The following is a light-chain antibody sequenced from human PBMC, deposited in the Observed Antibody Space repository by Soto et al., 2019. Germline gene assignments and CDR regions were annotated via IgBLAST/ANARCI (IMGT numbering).Light chain of an antibody. CDR3: QQHNNWPLT. V-gene: IGKV3-15*01. J-gene: IGKJ1*01. CDR2: AAS. CDR1: QSVSSS. Sequence: EILMTQSPATLSVSPGERATLSCRASQSVSSSLACYQHKPGQAPRLLIYAASTRATGVPARFSGSGSGTEFTLTISSLQSEDFAVYYCQQHNNWPLTFGQGTKVEIK.